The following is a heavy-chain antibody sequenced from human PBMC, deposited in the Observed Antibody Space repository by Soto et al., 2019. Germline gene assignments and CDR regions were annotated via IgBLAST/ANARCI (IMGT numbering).Heavy chain of an antibody. J-gene: IGHJ5*02. CDR1: GYTFTSYG. V-gene: IGHV1-18*01. CDR2: ISAYNGNT. CDR3: AREGGGLLWFGVSHPQDNWFDP. D-gene: IGHD3-10*01. Sequence: QVQLVQSGAEVKKPGASVKVSCKASGYTFTSYGISWVRQAPGQGLEWMGWISAYNGNTNYAQKLQGRVTMTTDTPRSTAYLELRSRRSDDTAVYYWAREGGGLLWFGVSHPQDNWFDPWGQGTLVTVSS.